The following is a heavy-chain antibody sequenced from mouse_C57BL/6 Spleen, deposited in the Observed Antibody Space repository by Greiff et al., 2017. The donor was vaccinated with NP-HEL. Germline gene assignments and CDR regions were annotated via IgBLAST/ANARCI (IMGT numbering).Heavy chain of an antibody. J-gene: IGHJ4*01. CDR2: INPSTGGT. CDR1: GYSFTGYY. CDR3: AITGTSSYAMDY. D-gene: IGHD4-1*01. Sequence: VHVKQSGPELVKPGASVKISCKASGYSFTGYYMNWVKQSPEKSLEWIGEINPSTGGTTYNQKFKAKATLTVDKSSSTAYMQLKSLTSEDSAVYYCAITGTSSYAMDYWGQGTSVTVSS. V-gene: IGHV1-42*01.